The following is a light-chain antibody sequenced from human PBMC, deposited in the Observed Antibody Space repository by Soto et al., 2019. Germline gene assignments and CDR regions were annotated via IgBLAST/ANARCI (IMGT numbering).Light chain of an antibody. J-gene: IGKJ1*01. Sequence: EIVLTQSPDTLSLSPGERATLSCTASESVTSSCLAWYQRKPGQAPRLLIHTTSTRATDIPDRFSGSGSGTDFTLTISRLEPEDFTVYYCQQYNKWPLTFGQGTKVDIK. CDR2: TTS. CDR3: QQYNKWPLT. CDR1: ESVTSSC. V-gene: IGKV3-20*01.